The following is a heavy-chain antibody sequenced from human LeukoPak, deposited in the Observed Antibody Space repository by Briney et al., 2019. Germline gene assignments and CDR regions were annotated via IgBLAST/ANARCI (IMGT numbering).Heavy chain of an antibody. J-gene: IGHJ6*04. CDR3: AELGITMIGGV. Sequence: GGSLRLSCAASGFTFSSYEMNWVRQAQGKGLEWVSYISSSGSTIYYADSVKGRFTVSRDNAKNSLYLQMNSLRAEDTAVYYCAELGITMIGGVWGKGTTVTISS. CDR2: ISSSGSTI. V-gene: IGHV3-48*03. CDR1: GFTFSSYE. D-gene: IGHD3-10*02.